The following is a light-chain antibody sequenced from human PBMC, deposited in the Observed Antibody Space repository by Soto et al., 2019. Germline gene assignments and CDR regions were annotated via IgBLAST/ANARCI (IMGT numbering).Light chain of an antibody. V-gene: IGKV3-11*01. CDR3: QQRRSWPPTIT. CDR1: QMVSTY. J-gene: IGKJ5*01. Sequence: EIVLAQSPATLSLSPGERATLSCRASQMVSTYLAWYRQRPGQAPRLLIYDASYRATDIPPRFSGSGSGTDFNLTISSLEPEDFAVYYCQQRRSWPPTITFGQGTRLEIK. CDR2: DAS.